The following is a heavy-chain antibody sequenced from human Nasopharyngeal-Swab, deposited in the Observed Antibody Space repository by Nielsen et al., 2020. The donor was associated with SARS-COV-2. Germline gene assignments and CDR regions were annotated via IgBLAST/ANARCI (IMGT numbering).Heavy chain of an antibody. Sequence: GESLKISCAASGFTFSDYYMSWIRQAPGKGLEWVSYISSSSSYTNYADSVKGRFTISRDNSKNTLYLQMNSLRAEDTAVYYCAKEAGYSSGWGAFDIWGQGTMVTVSS. CDR3: AKEAGYSSGWGAFDI. D-gene: IGHD6-19*01. V-gene: IGHV3-11*06. J-gene: IGHJ3*02. CDR1: GFTFSDYY. CDR2: ISSSSSYT.